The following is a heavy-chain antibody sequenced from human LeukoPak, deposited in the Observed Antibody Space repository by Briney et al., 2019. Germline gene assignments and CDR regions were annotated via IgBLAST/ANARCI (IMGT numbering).Heavy chain of an antibody. D-gene: IGHD2-15*01. CDR1: GYTFTSYY. V-gene: IGHV1-46*01. J-gene: IGHJ3*02. CDR3: ARDGRRLFSTPSDAFDI. CDR2: INPSGGST. Sequence: GASVKVSCKASGYTFTSYYMHWVRQAPGQGLEWMGIINPSGGSTSYAQKFQGRVTMTTDTSTSTAYMELRSLRSDGTAVYYCARDGRRLFSTPSDAFDIWGQGTMVTVSS.